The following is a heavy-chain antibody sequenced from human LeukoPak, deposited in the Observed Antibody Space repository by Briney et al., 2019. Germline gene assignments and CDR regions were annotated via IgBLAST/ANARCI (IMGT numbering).Heavy chain of an antibody. D-gene: IGHD3-10*01. CDR3: ARGPGGVTDYMDV. CDR2: INPDSGGT. V-gene: IGHV1-2*02. CDR1: GYTFTGYY. Sequence: ASVKVSCKASGYTFTGYYMNWVRQAPGQGLEWMGWINPDSGGTFYEQKFQGRVTMTTDTSISTAYMELNRLKSDDTVVYYCARGPGGVTDYMDVWGKGTTVTVSS. J-gene: IGHJ6*03.